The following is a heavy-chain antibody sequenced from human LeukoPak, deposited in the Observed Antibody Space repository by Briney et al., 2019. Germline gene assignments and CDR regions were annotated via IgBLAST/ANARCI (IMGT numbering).Heavy chain of an antibody. CDR3: AKLKKDRALETGYYYGSGSYYADY. Sequence: GGSLRLSCAASGFTFSSYAMSWVRQAPGKGLEWVSAICGSGGSTYYADSVKGRFTISRDNSKNTLYLQMNSLRAEDTAVYYCAKLKKDRALETGYYYGSGSYYADYWGQGTLVTVSS. CDR1: GFTFSSYA. J-gene: IGHJ4*02. CDR2: ICGSGGST. V-gene: IGHV3-23*01. D-gene: IGHD3-10*01.